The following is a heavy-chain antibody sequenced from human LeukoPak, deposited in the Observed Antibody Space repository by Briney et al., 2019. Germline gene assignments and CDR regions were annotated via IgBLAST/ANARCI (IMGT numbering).Heavy chain of an antibody. CDR1: GFTFSSYC. Sequence: GGSLRLSCAASGFTFSSYCMSWVRQAPGKGLEWVANIKQDGSEKYYVDSVKGRFTISRDNAKNSLYLQMNSLRAEDTAVYYCAREGDSGYDSFFDYWGQGTLVTVSS. D-gene: IGHD5-12*01. V-gene: IGHV3-7*03. J-gene: IGHJ4*02. CDR2: IKQDGSEK. CDR3: AREGDSGYDSFFDY.